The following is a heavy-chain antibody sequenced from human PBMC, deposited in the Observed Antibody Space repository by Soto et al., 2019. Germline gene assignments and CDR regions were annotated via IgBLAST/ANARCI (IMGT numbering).Heavy chain of an antibody. V-gene: IGHV1-69*13. CDR2: IIPIFGTA. CDR3: ARGGVVPAPLLQFDP. J-gene: IGHJ5*02. D-gene: IGHD2-2*01. Sequence: EASVKVSCKASGGTFSGYAISWVRQAPGQGLEWMGGIIPIFGTANYAQKFQGRVTITADESTSTAYMELSSLRSEDTAVYYCARGGVVPAPLLQFDPWGQGTLVTVSS. CDR1: GGTFSGYA.